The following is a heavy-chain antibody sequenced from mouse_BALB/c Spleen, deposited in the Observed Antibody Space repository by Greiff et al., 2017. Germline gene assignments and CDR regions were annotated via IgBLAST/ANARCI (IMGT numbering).Heavy chain of an antibody. CDR1: GYSFTSYW. V-gene: IGHV1-5*01. CDR2: IYPGNSDT. Sequence: EVKLVESGTVLARPGASVKMSCKASGYSFTSYWMHWVKQRPGQGLEWIGAIYPGNSDTSYNQKFKGKAKLTAVTSASPAYMELSSLTNEDSAVYYFTSYGYDGAYWGEGTLVTVAA. CDR3: TSYGYDGAY. D-gene: IGHD2-2*01. J-gene: IGHJ3*01.